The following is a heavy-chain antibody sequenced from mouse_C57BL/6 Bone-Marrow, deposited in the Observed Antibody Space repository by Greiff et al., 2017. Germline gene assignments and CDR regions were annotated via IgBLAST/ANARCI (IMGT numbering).Heavy chain of an antibody. Sequence: QVQLKESGAELARPGASVKLSCKASGYTFTSYGISWVKQRTGQGLEWIGEIYPRSGNTYYNEKFKGKATLTADKSSSTAYMKLRSLTSEDSAVYFCARSSYYYGSSLMDYWGQGTSVTVSS. V-gene: IGHV1-81*01. J-gene: IGHJ4*01. CDR2: IYPRSGNT. CDR3: ARSSYYYGSSLMDY. D-gene: IGHD1-1*01. CDR1: GYTFTSYG.